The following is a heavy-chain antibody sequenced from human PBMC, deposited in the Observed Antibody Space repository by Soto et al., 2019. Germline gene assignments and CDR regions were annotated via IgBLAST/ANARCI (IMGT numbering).Heavy chain of an antibody. CDR1: GGSFSGYY. CDR3: ARASVDTAMVFDY. J-gene: IGHJ4*02. CDR2: INHSGST. V-gene: IGHV4-34*01. D-gene: IGHD5-18*01. Sequence: SETLSLTCAVYGGSFSGYYWSWIRQPPGKGLEWIREINHSGSTNYNPSLKSRVTISVDTSKNQFSLKLSSVTAADTAVYYCARASVDTAMVFDYWGQGTLVTVSS.